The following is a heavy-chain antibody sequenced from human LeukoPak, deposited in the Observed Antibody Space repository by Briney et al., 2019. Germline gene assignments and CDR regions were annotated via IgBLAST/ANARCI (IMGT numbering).Heavy chain of an antibody. Sequence: GGSLRLSRAASGFTFSDHYMDWVRQAPGKGLEWVGHTRNKANSYTTEYAASVKGRFTISRDDSKNSLYLQMNSLKTEDTAVYYCARDGGGRHYYDSSGDWYFDLWGRGTLVTVSS. CDR2: TRNKANSYTT. V-gene: IGHV3-72*01. CDR3: ARDGGGRHYYDSSGDWYFDL. J-gene: IGHJ2*01. CDR1: GFTFSDHY. D-gene: IGHD3-22*01.